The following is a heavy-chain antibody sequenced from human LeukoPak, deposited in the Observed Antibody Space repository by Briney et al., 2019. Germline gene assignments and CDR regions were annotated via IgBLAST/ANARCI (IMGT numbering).Heavy chain of an antibody. V-gene: IGHV3-43*01. Sequence: GSLRLPCAASGFTFDHYTMHWVRQAPGKGLEWVSLISWDGGSTYYADSVKGRFTISRDNSKNSLSLQMNSLRAEDTALYYCAKDGKNYFDYWGQGTLVTVSS. CDR1: GFTFDHYT. CDR2: ISWDGGST. CDR3: AKDGKNYFDY. J-gene: IGHJ4*02.